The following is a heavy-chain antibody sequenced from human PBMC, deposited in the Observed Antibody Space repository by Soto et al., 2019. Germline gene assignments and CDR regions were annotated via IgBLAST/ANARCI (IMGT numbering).Heavy chain of an antibody. D-gene: IGHD1-26*01. V-gene: IGHV3-23*01. CDR3: AKDSAKWELLFDY. CDR2: ISGSGGST. Sequence: EVRLLESGGGLVQPGGSLRLSCAASGFTFSSYAMSWVRQAPGKGLEWVSAISGSGGSTYYADSVKGRFTISRDNSKNTLYLQMNSLRAEDTAVYYCAKDSAKWELLFDYWGQGTLVTVSS. CDR1: GFTFSSYA. J-gene: IGHJ4*02.